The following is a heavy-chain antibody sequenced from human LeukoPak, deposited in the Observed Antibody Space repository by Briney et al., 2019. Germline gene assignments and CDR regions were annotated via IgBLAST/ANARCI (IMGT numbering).Heavy chain of an antibody. CDR1: GYTFTGYY. CDR2: INPNSGGT. CDR3: ARDRGYYDSSGYYLDNWFDP. Sequence: ASVKVSCKASGYTFTGYYMHWVRRAPGQGHEWMGWINPNSGGTNYAQKFQGRVTMTRDTSISTAYMELSRLRSDDTAVYYCARDRGYYDSSGYYLDNWFDPWGQGTLVTVSS. V-gene: IGHV1-2*02. D-gene: IGHD3-22*01. J-gene: IGHJ5*02.